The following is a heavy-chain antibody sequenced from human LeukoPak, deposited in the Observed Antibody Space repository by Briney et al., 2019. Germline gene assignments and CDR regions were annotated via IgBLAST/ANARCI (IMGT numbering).Heavy chain of an antibody. CDR2: IRGSGGGT. CDR3: AKAGIGVVGYFDY. J-gene: IGHJ4*02. D-gene: IGHD6-19*01. CDR1: GFTFNSYA. V-gene: IGHV3-23*01. Sequence: GGSLRLSCAASGFTFNSYAMSWVRQAPGNGLEWVSAIRGSGGGTYYADSVKGRFTISRDNSKNTLYLQMNSLRDEDTALYYCAKAGIGVVGYFDYWGQGTLVTVSS.